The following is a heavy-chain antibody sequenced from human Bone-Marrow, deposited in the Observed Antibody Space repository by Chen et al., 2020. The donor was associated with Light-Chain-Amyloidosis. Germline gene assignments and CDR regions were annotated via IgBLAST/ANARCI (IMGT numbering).Heavy chain of an antibody. V-gene: IGHV4-38-2*02. CDR1: GNSISRGYF. CDR2: FYHGGSP. J-gene: IGHJ4*02. CDR3: ARGAVGGTTGV. Sequence: QLQESGPGLVEPSKTLSLTCTVSGNSISRGYFWGWIRQPPGKGLEWIGVLDFYHGGSPYYSPSLKSRVTITADTAKNQFSLNLTTVTAADTATYYCARGAVGGTTGVWGQGTLVTVSS. D-gene: IGHD1-26*01.